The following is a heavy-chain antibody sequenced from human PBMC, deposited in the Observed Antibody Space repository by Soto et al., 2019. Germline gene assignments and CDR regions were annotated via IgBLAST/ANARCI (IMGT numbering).Heavy chain of an antibody. CDR2: MNPNSGNT. CDR3: ARVWGHYYGSGSTVIDY. Sequence: QVQLVQSGAEVKKPGASVKVSCKASGYTFTSYDINWVRQATGQGLEWMGWMNPNSGNTGYAQKFQGRVTMTRNTSISTAYMELSSLRYEDTAVYYCARVWGHYYGSGSTVIDYWGQGTLVTVSS. D-gene: IGHD3-10*01. J-gene: IGHJ4*02. V-gene: IGHV1-8*01. CDR1: GYTFTSYD.